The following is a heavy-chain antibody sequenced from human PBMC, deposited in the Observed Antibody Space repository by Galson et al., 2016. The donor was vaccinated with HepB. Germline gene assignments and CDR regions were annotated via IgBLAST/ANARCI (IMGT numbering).Heavy chain of an antibody. CDR2: IYWDDAK. CDR1: GFSLNTSGVG. Sequence: PALVKPTQTLTLTCTFSGFSLNTSGVGVGWIRQPPGKALEWLALIYWDDAKHYSPSLKSRLTITKDTSKNQVVLTMTNMDPVDTATYYCARGLGVDFDYWGQGTLVTVSS. V-gene: IGHV2-5*02. J-gene: IGHJ4*02. CDR3: ARGLGVDFDY. D-gene: IGHD3-16*01.